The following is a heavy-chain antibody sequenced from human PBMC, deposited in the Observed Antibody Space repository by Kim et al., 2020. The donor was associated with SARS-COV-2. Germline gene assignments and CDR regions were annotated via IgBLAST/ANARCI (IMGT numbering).Heavy chain of an antibody. Sequence: GGSLRLSCSASGFTFSSYAMHWVRQAPGKGLGYVSAISSNGGSTYYADSVKGRFTISRDNSKNTLYLQMSSLRAEDTAVYYCVKSPVNYYYYYGMDVWGQGPTVTVSS. CDR2: ISSNGGST. CDR1: GFTFSSYA. V-gene: IGHV3-64D*06. J-gene: IGHJ6*02. CDR3: VKSPVNYYYYYGMDV.